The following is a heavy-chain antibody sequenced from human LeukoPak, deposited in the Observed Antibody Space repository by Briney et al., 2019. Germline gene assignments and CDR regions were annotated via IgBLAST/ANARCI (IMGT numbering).Heavy chain of an antibody. V-gene: IGHV3-30*18. CDR1: GFTFSSYG. CDR2: ISYDGSNK. D-gene: IGHD3-16*01. J-gene: IGHJ3*02. CDR3: AKDIGGREEAFDI. Sequence: GGSLRLSCAASGFTFSSYGMHWVRQAPGKGLEWVAVISYDGSNKYYADSVKGRFTISRDNAKNSLYLQMNSLRAEDMALYYCAKDIGGREEAFDIWGQGTMVTVSS.